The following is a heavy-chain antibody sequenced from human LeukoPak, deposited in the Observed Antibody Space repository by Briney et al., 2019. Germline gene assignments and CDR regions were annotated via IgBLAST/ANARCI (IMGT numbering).Heavy chain of an antibody. D-gene: IGHD3-22*01. J-gene: IGHJ6*02. V-gene: IGHV3-33*06. CDR1: GFTFSSYG. Sequence: GGSLRLSCAASGFTFSSYGMHWVRQAPGKGLEWVAVIWYDGSNKYYADSVKGRFTISRDNSKNTLYLQMNSLRAEDTAVYYCAKDSHDSTYYYYGMDVWGQGTTVTVSS. CDR3: AKDSHDSTYYYYGMDV. CDR2: IWYDGSNK.